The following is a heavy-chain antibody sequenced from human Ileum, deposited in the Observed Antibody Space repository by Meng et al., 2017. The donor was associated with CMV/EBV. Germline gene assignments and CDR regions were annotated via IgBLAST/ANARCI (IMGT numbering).Heavy chain of an antibody. D-gene: IGHD2-2*01. Sequence: SVKVSCKASGYTFTGYYMHWVRQAPGQGLEWMGGIIPIFGTANYAQKFQGRVTITTDESTSTAYMELSSLRSEDTAVYYCARCAVVPAAMEGYYYYGMDVWGQGTTVTVSS. CDR2: IIPIFGTA. CDR3: ARCAVVPAAMEGYYYYGMDV. CDR1: GYTFTGYY. J-gene: IGHJ6*02. V-gene: IGHV1-69*05.